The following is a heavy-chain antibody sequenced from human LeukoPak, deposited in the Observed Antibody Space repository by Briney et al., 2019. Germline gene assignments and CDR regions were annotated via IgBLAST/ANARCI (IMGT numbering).Heavy chain of an antibody. CDR3: ATATIGSAWLGTYYFDY. CDR2: INLSGST. V-gene: IGHV4-34*01. CDR1: GGSFSGYY. Sequence: SETLSLTCAVYGGSFSGYYWSWIRQPPGKGLEWIGEINLSGSTNYNPSLKSRVTISVDTSKNQFSLKLSSVTAADTAVYYCATATIGSAWLGTYYFDYWGQGTLVTVSS. D-gene: IGHD3-22*01. J-gene: IGHJ4*02.